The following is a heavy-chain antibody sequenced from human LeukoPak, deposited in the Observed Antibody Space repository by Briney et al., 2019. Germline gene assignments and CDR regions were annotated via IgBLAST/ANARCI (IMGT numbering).Heavy chain of an antibody. CDR3: ARGHSVGWELGVCDH. J-gene: IGHJ4*02. V-gene: IGHV3-30*03. D-gene: IGHD1-26*01. Sequence: GGSLRLSCAASGFTFSSYGMHWVRQAPGKGLEWVAVISYDGSNKYYADSVKGRFTISRDDSKNTLYLQMNSLRAEDTAVYYCARGHSVGWELGVCDHWGQGTLVTVAS. CDR1: GFTFSSYG. CDR2: ISYDGSNK.